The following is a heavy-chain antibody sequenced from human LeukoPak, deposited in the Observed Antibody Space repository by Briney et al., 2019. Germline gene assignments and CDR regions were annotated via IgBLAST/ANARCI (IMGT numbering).Heavy chain of an antibody. CDR2: IYPRGST. CDR1: GGSITSINW. J-gene: IGHJ4*02. D-gene: IGHD3-16*01. V-gene: IGHV4-4*02. Sequence: SETLSLTCAVSGGSITSINWGSGVRQPPGKGRGWIGEIYPRGSTNYNPSLKSRVTISVDKSKNQFSLKLTSVTAADTAVYYWARAGGAPNVDYWGQGTLVTVSS. CDR3: ARAGGAPNVDY.